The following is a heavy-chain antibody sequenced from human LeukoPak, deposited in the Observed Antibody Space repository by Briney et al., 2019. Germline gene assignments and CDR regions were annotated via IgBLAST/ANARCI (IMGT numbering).Heavy chain of an antibody. CDR3: ARDQGGATSH. J-gene: IGHJ4*02. CDR1: GFTFSSYS. D-gene: IGHD1-26*01. CDR2: ISSLSGTI. V-gene: IGHV3-48*01. Sequence: GGSLRLSCVASGFTFSSYSMNWVRQAPGEGLEWVSYISSLSGTIYYADSVKGRFTISRDNVKNSLYLQMNSLRVEDTAVYYCARDQGGATSHWGQGTLVTVSS.